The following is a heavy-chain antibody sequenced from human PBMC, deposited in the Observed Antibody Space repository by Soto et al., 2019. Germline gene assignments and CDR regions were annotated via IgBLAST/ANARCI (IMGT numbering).Heavy chain of an antibody. CDR1: GFTFSSYA. J-gene: IGHJ4*02. Sequence: QVQLVESGGGVVQPGRSLRLSCAASGFTFSSYAMHWVRQAPGKGLEWVAVMSYDGSNKYYADSVKGRFTISRDNSKNTLYLQMNSLRAEDTAVYYCARDKSPYISGWHNRHFDERGQGTQVTVSS. D-gene: IGHD6-19*01. CDR3: ARDKSPYISGWHNRHFDE. V-gene: IGHV3-30-3*01. CDR2: MSYDGSNK.